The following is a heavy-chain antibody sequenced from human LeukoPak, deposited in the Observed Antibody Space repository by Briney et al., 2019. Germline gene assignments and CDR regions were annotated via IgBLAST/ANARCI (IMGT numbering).Heavy chain of an antibody. Sequence: KSGGSLRLSCAASGFTFNNYAMTWVRQAPGKGLEWVSSITSSSTYTFYADSVKGRFTISRDNAKNSLYLQMNSLRDEDTAIYYCARDPYNGNYGDFYYYYMDVWGKGTTVTISS. D-gene: IGHD1-26*01. V-gene: IGHV3-21*01. J-gene: IGHJ6*03. CDR1: GFTFNNYA. CDR3: ARDPYNGNYGDFYYYYMDV. CDR2: ITSSSTYT.